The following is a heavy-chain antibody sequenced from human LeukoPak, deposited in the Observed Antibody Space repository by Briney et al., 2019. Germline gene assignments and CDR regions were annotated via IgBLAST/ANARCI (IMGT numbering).Heavy chain of an antibody. D-gene: IGHD5-12*01. CDR2: IYTSGST. CDR1: GGSISSYY. CDR3: ARHEGGFHP. J-gene: IGHJ5*02. Sequence: SETLSLTCTVSGGSISSYYWSWIRQPPGKGLEWIGYIYTSGSTNYNPSLKSRVTISVDTSKNQFSLKLSSVTAADTAVYYCARHEGGFHPWGQGTLVTVSS. V-gene: IGHV4-4*09.